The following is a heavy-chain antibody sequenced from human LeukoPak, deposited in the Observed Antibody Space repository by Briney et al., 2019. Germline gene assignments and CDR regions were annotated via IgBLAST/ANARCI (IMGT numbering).Heavy chain of an antibody. V-gene: IGHV4-39*01. CDR3: ARGRLVPAAIRLLFGMDV. J-gene: IGHJ6*02. CDR2: IYYSGST. D-gene: IGHD2-2*01. Sequence: SETLSLTCTVSGGSISSSSYYWGWIRQPPGKGLEWIGSIYYSGSTYYNPSLKSRVTISVDTSKNQFSLKLSSVTAADTAVYYCARGRLVPAAIRLLFGMDVWGQGTTVTVSS. CDR1: GGSISSSSYY.